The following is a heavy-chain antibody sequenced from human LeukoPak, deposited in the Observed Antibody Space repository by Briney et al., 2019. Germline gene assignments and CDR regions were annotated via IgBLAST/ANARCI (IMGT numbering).Heavy chain of an antibody. D-gene: IGHD1-26*01. CDR2: IYYSGST. CDR1: GGSISSYY. V-gene: IGHV4-59*01. CDR3: ASGGIVGATDAFDI. J-gene: IGHJ3*02. Sequence: SETLSLTCTVSGGSISSYYWSWIRQPPGKGLEWIGYIYYSGSTNYSPSLKSRVTISVDTSKNQFSLKLSSVTAADTAVYYCASGGIVGATDAFDIWGQGTMVTVSS.